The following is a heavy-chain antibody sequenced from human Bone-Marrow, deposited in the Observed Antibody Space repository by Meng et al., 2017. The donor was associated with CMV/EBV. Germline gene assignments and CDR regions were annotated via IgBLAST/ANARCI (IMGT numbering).Heavy chain of an antibody. Sequence: GGSLRLSCKGSGYSFTSYWIGWVRQMPGKGLEWRRIIYPGDSDTRYSPSFQGQVTIPADKSISTAYLQWSSLKASDTAMYYCARTDLYCSSSDYWGQGTLVTVSS. D-gene: IGHD6-6*01. CDR3: ARTDLYCSSSDY. CDR2: IYPGDSDT. V-gene: IGHV5-51*01. CDR1: GYSFTSYW. J-gene: IGHJ4*02.